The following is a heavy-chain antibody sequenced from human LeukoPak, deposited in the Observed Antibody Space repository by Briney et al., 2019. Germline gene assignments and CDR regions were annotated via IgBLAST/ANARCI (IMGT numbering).Heavy chain of an antibody. V-gene: IGHV1-3*01. CDR1: GYTFTSYA. CDR2: INAGKGNT. CDR3: ARDRYCSSTSCYTRNWFDP. J-gene: IGHJ5*02. Sequence: GASVKVSCKASGYTFTSYAMHWVRQAPGQRLEWMGWINAGKGNTKYSQKFQGRVTITRDTSASTAYMELSSLRSEDTAVYYCARDRYCSSTSCYTRNWFDPWGQGTLVTVSS. D-gene: IGHD2-2*02.